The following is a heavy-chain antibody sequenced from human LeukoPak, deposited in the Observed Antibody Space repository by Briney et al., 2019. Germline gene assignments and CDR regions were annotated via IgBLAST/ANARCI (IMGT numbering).Heavy chain of an antibody. J-gene: IGHJ6*02. D-gene: IGHD3-16*01. CDR2: ISTSGGTI. CDR3: ARGGGLDV. V-gene: IGHV3-48*01. Sequence: GGSLRLSCAASGFTFSSYSMNWVRQAPEKGLEWVSYISTSGGTIYYADSVKGRFTISRDNAKNSLYLQMDSLRAEDTAVYFCARGGGLDVWGQGATVTVSS. CDR1: GFTFSSYS.